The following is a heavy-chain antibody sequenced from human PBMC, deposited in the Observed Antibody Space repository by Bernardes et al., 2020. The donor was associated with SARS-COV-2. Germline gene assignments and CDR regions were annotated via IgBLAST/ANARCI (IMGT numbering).Heavy chain of an antibody. Sequence: GGSLRLSCAASGFTFDDYAMHWVRQAPGKGLEWVSGISWNSGSIGYADSVKGRFTISRDNAKNSLYLQMNSLRAEDTALYYCAKGGRWFGESPPYGMDVWGQGTTVTVSS. J-gene: IGHJ6*02. D-gene: IGHD3-10*01. CDR3: AKGGRWFGESPPYGMDV. CDR1: GFTFDDYA. V-gene: IGHV3-9*01. CDR2: ISWNSGSI.